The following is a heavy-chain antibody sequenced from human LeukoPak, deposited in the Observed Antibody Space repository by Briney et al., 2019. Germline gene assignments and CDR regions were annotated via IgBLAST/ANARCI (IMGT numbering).Heavy chain of an antibody. J-gene: IGHJ4*02. Sequence: GGSLRLSCAASGFTFSNYGVHWVRQAPGKGLEWVSFIRFDGSNKYYADSVKGRFTISRDNSNNTLYLQMNSLRPEDTAVYYCAKGSVYLDYWGQGTLVTVSS. CDR3: AKGSVYLDY. V-gene: IGHV3-30*02. CDR1: GFTFSNYG. CDR2: IRFDGSNK. D-gene: IGHD3-16*01.